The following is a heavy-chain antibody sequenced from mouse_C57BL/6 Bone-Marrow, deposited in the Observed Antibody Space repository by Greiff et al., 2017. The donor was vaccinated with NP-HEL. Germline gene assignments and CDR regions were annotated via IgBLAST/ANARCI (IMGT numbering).Heavy chain of an antibody. Sequence: QVQLKESGAELVRPGASVTLSCKASGYTFTDYEMHWVKQTPVHGLEWIGAIVPETGGTAYTQKFKGKGILIADKSSSTAYMELRSLTSDDSAFYYCTRGGYLGYWGQGTTLTVSS. CDR3: TRGGYLGY. J-gene: IGHJ2*01. CDR2: IVPETGGT. CDR1: GYTFTDYE. V-gene: IGHV1-15*01.